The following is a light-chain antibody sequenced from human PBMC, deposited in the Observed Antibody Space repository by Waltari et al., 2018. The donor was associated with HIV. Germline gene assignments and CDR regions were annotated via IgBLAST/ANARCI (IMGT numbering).Light chain of an antibody. Sequence: ELLMTQSPATLSVSPGERATLSCRASQSVNSNLAWYQQKTGQTPRLLIYGTSTRATDIPARFSGSGSGTEFTLTISSLQSEDFAVYYCHHYNNWRETFGQGTKVEIK. J-gene: IGKJ1*01. CDR3: HHYNNWRET. CDR2: GTS. V-gene: IGKV3-15*01. CDR1: QSVNSN.